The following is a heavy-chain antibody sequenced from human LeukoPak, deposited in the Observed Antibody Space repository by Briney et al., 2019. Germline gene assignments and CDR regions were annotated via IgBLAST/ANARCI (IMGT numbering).Heavy chain of an antibody. CDR1: GGSISSYY. J-gene: IGHJ5*02. CDR2: IYSSGST. CDR3: ARDRSSGYYYHP. D-gene: IGHD3-22*01. V-gene: IGHV4-4*07. Sequence: SETLSLTRTVSGGSISSYYWTWIRQPAGKGLEWIGRIYSSGSTNYSPSLKSRVTMSVDTSKNQFSLKLSSVTAADTAVYYCARDRSSGYYYHPWGQGTLVTVSS.